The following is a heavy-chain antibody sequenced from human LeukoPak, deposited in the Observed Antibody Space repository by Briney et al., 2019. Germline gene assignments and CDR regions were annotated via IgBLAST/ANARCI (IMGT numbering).Heavy chain of an antibody. CDR3: ASRNRRDGYNYFDH. CDR2: ISCSGTTI. J-gene: IGHJ4*02. Sequence: GGSLRLSCAASGFTFSSYSMNWVRQAPGKGLEWVSFISCSGTTIFYADSVKGRFAISRDNAKNSLYLQMNSLRAEDTAVYYCASRNRRDGYNYFDHWGQGTLVTVSS. D-gene: IGHD5-24*01. CDR1: GFTFSSYS. V-gene: IGHV3-48*04.